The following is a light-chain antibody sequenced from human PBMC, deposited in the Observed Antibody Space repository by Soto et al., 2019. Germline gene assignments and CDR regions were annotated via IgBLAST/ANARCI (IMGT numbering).Light chain of an antibody. CDR3: QPYNNWPTWT. V-gene: IGKV3-15*01. Sequence: EIGMTLSLATLSVSQGERATLSCRASQSVSSNLAWYQQKPGQAPRLLIYGASTRATGIPARFSGSGSGTEFTLTISSLQSEDFAVYYCQPYNNWPTWTFCQGTMADI. J-gene: IGKJ1*01. CDR2: GAS. CDR1: QSVSSN.